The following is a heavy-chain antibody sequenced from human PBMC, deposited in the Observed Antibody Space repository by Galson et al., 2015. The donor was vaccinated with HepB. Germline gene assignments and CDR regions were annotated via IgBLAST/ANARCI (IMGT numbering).Heavy chain of an antibody. Sequence: SVKVSCKASGGTFSSYTISWVRQAPGQGLEWMGRIIPILGIANYAQKFQGRVTITADKSTSTAYMELSSLRSEDTAVYYCARDVDGYNFFDFDYWGQGTLVTVSS. D-gene: IGHD5-24*01. J-gene: IGHJ4*02. CDR3: ARDVDGYNFFDFDY. CDR1: GGTFSSYT. CDR2: IIPILGIA. V-gene: IGHV1-69*04.